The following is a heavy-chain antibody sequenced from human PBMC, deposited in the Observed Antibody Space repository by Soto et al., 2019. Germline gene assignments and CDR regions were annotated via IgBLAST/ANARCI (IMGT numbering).Heavy chain of an antibody. Sequence: SETLSLTCTVSGGSISSGGYYWSWIRQHPGKGLEWIGYIYYSGSTYYNPSLKSRVTISVDTSKNQFSLKLSSVTAADTAVYYCARKLNADYYYYYGMDVWGQGTTVTVSS. J-gene: IGHJ6*02. D-gene: IGHD2-15*01. CDR3: ARKLNADYYYYYGMDV. CDR1: GGSISSGGYY. CDR2: IYYSGST. V-gene: IGHV4-31*03.